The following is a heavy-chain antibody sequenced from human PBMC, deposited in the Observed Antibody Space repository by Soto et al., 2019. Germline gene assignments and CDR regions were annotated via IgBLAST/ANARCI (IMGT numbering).Heavy chain of an antibody. CDR2: ISYDGSNK. Sequence: PGGSLRLSCAASGFTFSSYAMHWVRQAPCKGLEWVAVISYDGSNKYYVDSVKGRFTISRDNSKNTLYLQMNSLRAEDTAVYYCAKALYYDSSGSFFDYWGQGTLVTVSS. V-gene: IGHV3-30-3*01. CDR1: GFTFSSYA. J-gene: IGHJ4*02. CDR3: AKALYYDSSGSFFDY. D-gene: IGHD3-22*01.